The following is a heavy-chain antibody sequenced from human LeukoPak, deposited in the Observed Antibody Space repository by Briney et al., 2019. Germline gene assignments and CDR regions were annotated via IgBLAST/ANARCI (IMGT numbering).Heavy chain of an antibody. D-gene: IGHD4-17*01. CDR2: IKQDGSEK. CDR3: ARVQVYGDYYFDY. V-gene: IGHV3-7*01. J-gene: IGHJ4*02. CDR1: GFTFSSYW. Sequence: PGGSLRLSCAASGFTFSSYWMSWVRQAPGKGLEWVANIKQDGSEKYYVDSVKGRFTISRDNAKNSLYLQMNSLRAEDTAVYYCARVQVYGDYYFDYWGQGTLVTVSS.